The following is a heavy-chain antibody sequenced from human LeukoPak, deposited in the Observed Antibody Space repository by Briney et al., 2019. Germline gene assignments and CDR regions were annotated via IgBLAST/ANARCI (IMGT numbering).Heavy chain of an antibody. J-gene: IGHJ5*02. CDR1: GYTFTGYY. CDR2: INPNSGGT. Sequence: GASVKVSCKASGYTFTGYYMHWVRQAPGQGLEWMGWINPNSGGTNYAQKFQGWVTMTRDTSISTAYMELSRLRSDDTAVYYCARVVPAAIGGFWFDPWGQGTLVTVSS. D-gene: IGHD2-2*01. V-gene: IGHV1-2*04. CDR3: ARVVPAAIGGFWFDP.